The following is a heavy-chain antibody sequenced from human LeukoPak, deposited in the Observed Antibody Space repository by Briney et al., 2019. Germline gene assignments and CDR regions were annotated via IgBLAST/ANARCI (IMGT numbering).Heavy chain of an antibody. J-gene: IGHJ6*02. V-gene: IGHV4-59*01. CDR2: IYYSGST. CDR1: GGSISSYY. CDR3: ARENYYGMDV. Sequence: PSETLSLTCTVSGGSISSYYWSWIRQPPGKGLEWIGYIYYSGSTNYNPSLKSRVTMSVDTSKNQFSLNLSSVTAADTAVYYCARENYYGMDVWGQGTTVTVSS.